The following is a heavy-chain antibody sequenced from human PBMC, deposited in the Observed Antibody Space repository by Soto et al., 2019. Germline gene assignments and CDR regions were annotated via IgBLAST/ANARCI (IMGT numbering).Heavy chain of an antibody. J-gene: IGHJ6*01. D-gene: IGHD5-12*01. CDR3: ARQGYSGDYFHGMDV. CDR2: IYPGDSDT. CDR1: GYSFTSHW. V-gene: IGHV5-51*01. Sequence: GESLKISCKGSGYSFTSHWIGWVRQMPEKGLECMGIIYPGDSDTRYSPSFQGQVTISVDKSISTAYLQWSSLKASDNAMYYCARQGYSGDYFHGMDVWGQGTTVTVSS.